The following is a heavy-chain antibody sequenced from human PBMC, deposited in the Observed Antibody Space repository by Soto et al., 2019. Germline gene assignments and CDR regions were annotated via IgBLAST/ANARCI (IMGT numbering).Heavy chain of an antibody. D-gene: IGHD4-17*01. CDR2: IKSKADGGTT. J-gene: IGHJ6*02. CDR1: GFTSSNAW. V-gene: IGHV3-15*07. Sequence: GGSLRLSCAASGFTSSNAWMNWVRQAPGKGLEWVGRIKSKADGGTTDYAAPVKGRFTISRDDSKNTLYLQMNSLKTEDTAVYYCTTDLEDWDGAVQGYYYYYYGMDVWGQGTTVTVSS. CDR3: TTDLEDWDGAVQGYYYYYYGMDV.